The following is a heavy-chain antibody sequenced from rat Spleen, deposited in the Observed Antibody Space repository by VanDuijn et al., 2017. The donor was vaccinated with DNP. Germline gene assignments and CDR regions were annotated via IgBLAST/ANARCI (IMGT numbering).Heavy chain of an antibody. CDR2: VVYDGSRT. CDR1: GFTFSDYT. J-gene: IGHJ4*01. D-gene: IGHD1-11*01. Sequence: EVQLVESGGGFVQPGRSLKLSCAASGFTFSDYTMAWVRQAPKKGLEWVATVVYDGSRTYYRDSVKGRFTISRDNVKSTLYLQMDSLRSEDTATYYCATFEGRDAWGQGTSVTVSS. V-gene: IGHV5S10*01. CDR3: ATFEGRDA.